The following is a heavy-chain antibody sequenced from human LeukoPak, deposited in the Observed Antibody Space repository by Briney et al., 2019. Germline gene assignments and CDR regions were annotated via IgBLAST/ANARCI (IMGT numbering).Heavy chain of an antibody. Sequence: PGGSLRLSCVASGLPIADFAMHWVRQAPGKRLEWVSLISGDGVTTFYADSVKGRFSISRDNSKNSLSLEMNSLRTEDTAMYYCARESGKFDYWGQGTLVAVSS. CDR3: ARESGKFDY. CDR2: ISGDGVTT. CDR1: GLPIADFA. V-gene: IGHV3-43*02. J-gene: IGHJ4*02.